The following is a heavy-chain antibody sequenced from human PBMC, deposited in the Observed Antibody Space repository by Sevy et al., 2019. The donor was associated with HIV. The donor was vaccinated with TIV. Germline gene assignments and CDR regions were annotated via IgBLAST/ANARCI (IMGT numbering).Heavy chain of an antibody. CDR1: GFTFSSYA. D-gene: IGHD6-13*01. Sequence: GGSLRLSCAASGFTFSSYAMSWVRQAPGKGLRWVSTITVSGNNTYYADSVKGRFTISRDNSKNIVYLQINSLGAEDTAVYYCAKSGYRAAVGTDWGQGTLVTVSS. V-gene: IGHV3-23*01. CDR2: ITVSGNNT. CDR3: AKSGYRAAVGTD. J-gene: IGHJ4*02.